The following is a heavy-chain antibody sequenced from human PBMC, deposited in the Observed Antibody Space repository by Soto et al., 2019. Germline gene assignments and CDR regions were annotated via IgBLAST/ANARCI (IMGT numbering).Heavy chain of an antibody. Sequence: SETLSLTCTVSGDSITSSSHYWGWIRQPPGKGLECIANIYYDGNTYYNPPLKSRVTISVDTSKNQFSLKLSSVTAADTAVYYCARRVLRYFDWLASGFDYWGQGTLVTVSS. CDR2: IYYDGNT. CDR1: GDSITSSSHY. V-gene: IGHV4-39*01. CDR3: ARRVLRYFDWLASGFDY. D-gene: IGHD3-9*01. J-gene: IGHJ4*02.